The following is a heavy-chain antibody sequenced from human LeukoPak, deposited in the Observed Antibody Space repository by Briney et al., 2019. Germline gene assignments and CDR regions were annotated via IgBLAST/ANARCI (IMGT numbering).Heavy chain of an antibody. Sequence: ASVKVSCKASGYTFTSYDINWVRQATGQGLEWMGWMNPNSGNTGYAQKFQGRVTMTRNTSISTAYMDLSSLRSEDTAVYYCASIYSSGWYGDAFDIWGQGTMVTVSS. CDR2: MNPNSGNT. J-gene: IGHJ3*02. V-gene: IGHV1-8*01. CDR3: ASIYSSGWYGDAFDI. CDR1: GYTFTSYD. D-gene: IGHD6-19*01.